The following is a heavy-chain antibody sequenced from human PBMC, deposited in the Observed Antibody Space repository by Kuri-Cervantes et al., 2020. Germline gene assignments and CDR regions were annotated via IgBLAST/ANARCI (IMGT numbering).Heavy chain of an antibody. CDR3: ARADVWFGELLDDAFDI. D-gene: IGHD3-10*01. CDR1: GGSFSGYY. V-gene: IGHV4-34*01. J-gene: IGHJ3*02. Sequence: SQTLSLTCAVYGGSFSGYYWSWIRQPPGKGLEWIGEINHSGSTNYNPSLKSRVTISVDTSKNQFSLKLSSVTAADTAVYYCARADVWFGELLDDAFDIWGQGTVVTVSS. CDR2: INHSGST.